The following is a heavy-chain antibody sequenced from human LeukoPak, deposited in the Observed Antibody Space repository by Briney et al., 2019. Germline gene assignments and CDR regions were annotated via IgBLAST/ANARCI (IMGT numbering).Heavy chain of an antibody. CDR3: AREGYSYGYYYGMDV. Sequence: ASVKVSCKASGYTFTSYDINWVRQATGQGLEWMGWMNPNSGNTGYAQKFQGRVTMTRNTSISTAYMELSSLRSEDTAVYYCAREGYSYGYYYGMDVWGQGTTVTVSS. CDR2: MNPNSGNT. J-gene: IGHJ6*02. V-gene: IGHV1-8*01. D-gene: IGHD5-18*01. CDR1: GYTFTSYD.